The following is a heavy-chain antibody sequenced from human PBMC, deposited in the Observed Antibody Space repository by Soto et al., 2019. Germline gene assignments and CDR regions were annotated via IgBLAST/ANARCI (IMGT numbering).Heavy chain of an antibody. V-gene: IGHV3-23*01. J-gene: IGHJ4*02. CDR2: ISGNGGST. CDR3: AKGSMDYDLRTGRNPLTDY. Sequence: HPGGSLRLSCAASGFTFRSYATSWVRQAPGKGLEWVSSISGNGGSTYYADSVKGRFTISRDNSKNTLSLQMHSLRAEDTAVYYCAKGSMDYDLRTGRNPLTDYWGQGTLVTVSS. D-gene: IGHD3-3*01. CDR1: GFTFRSYA.